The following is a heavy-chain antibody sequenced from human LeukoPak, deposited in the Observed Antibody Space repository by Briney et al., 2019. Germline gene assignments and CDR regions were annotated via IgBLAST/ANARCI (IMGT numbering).Heavy chain of an antibody. CDR3: ASGIRKDAFDI. J-gene: IGHJ3*02. CDR2: ISDSGGST. D-gene: IGHD5-18*01. V-gene: IGHV3-23*01. CDR1: GFTFSSYA. Sequence: PGGSLRLSCAASGFTFSSYAMSWVLQAPGKGLEWVSAISDSGGSTYYSDCVKGRFTISRDNSKNTLYLQMNSLRAEDTAVYYCASGIRKDAFDIWGQGTMVTVSS.